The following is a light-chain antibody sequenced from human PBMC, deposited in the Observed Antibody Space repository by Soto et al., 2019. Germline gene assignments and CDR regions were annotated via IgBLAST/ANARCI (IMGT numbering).Light chain of an antibody. CDR2: RNN. Sequence: VVTQPPSASGTPGQRVTISWSGSSSNIGSNYVYWYQQLPGTAPKLLIYRNNQRPSGVPDRFSGSKSGTSASLAISGLRSEDEADYYCAAWDDSLSGWVFGGGTKLTVL. V-gene: IGLV1-47*01. J-gene: IGLJ3*02. CDR1: SSNIGSNY. CDR3: AAWDDSLSGWV.